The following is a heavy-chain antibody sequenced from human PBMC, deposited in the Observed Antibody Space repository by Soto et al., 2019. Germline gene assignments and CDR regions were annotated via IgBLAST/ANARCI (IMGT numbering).Heavy chain of an antibody. Sequence: QVQLVESGGGVVQPGRSLRLSCAASGFTFSTYAMHWVRQAPGEGLEWVAVISYTESDKRYADSVKGRFTSSRDNSKNPLYLQMTSLRADDTAVYYCVRHKNRDLAYWGQGSLVPVSS. CDR2: ISYTESDK. V-gene: IGHV3-30-3*01. CDR1: GFTFSTYA. CDR3: VRHKNRDLAY. J-gene: IGHJ4*02.